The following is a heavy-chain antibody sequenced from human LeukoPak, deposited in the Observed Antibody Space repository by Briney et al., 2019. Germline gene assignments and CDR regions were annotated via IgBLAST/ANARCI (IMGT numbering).Heavy chain of an antibody. J-gene: IGHJ4*02. D-gene: IGHD6-19*01. Sequence: GGTLRLSCAASGAASGFTFSSYGMHWVRQAPGKGLEWVAVISYDGSNKYYADSVKGRFTISRDNSKNTLYLQMNSLRAEDTAVYYCANAPGIAVAEHYWGQGTLVTVSS. CDR3: ANAPGIAVAEHY. V-gene: IGHV3-30*18. CDR2: ISYDGSNK. CDR1: GFTFSSYG.